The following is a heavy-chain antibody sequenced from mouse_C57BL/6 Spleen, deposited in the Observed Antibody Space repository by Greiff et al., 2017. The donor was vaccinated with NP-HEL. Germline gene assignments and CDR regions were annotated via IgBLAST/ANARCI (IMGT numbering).Heavy chain of an antibody. D-gene: IGHD2-4*01. V-gene: IGHV5-9*01. CDR2: ISGGGGNT. J-gene: IGHJ2*01. Sequence: DVKLQESGGGLVKPGGSLKLSCAASGFTFSSYTMSWVRQTPEKRLEWVATISGGGGNTYYPDSVKGRFTISRDNAKNTLYLQMSSLRSEDTALYYCARGLIYYDYDDYFDYWGQGTTLTVSS. CDR1: GFTFSSYT. CDR3: ARGLIYYDYDDYFDY.